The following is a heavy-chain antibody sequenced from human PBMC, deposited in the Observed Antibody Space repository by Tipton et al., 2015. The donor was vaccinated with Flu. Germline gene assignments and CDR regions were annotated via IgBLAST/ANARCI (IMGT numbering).Heavy chain of an antibody. CDR1: GDSVSSDY. J-gene: IGHJ6*02. CDR2: IFDTGST. V-gene: IGHV4-59*02. CDR3: ARGGASSKYLGV. D-gene: IGHD6-13*01. Sequence: LRLSCTVSGDSVSSDYWSWIRQPPGKGLELIGFIFDTGSTNYNPSFKSRVSISVDTSKNQFSLRRGSVTAADTAVYYCARGGASSKYLGVGGQGTTVTVSS.